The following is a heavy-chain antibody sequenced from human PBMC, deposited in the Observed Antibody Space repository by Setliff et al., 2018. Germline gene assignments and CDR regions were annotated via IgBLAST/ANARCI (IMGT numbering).Heavy chain of an antibody. Sequence: ASVKVSCKASGYAFTSYYIHWVRQAPGQGLEWMGIINPSGDSTNYAQKFQGRATMTRDTSTSTVYMELSSLRSEDTAVYYCARLSEEDYQLPYYFDYWGHGTLVTVSS. V-gene: IGHV1-46*01. D-gene: IGHD2-2*01. J-gene: IGHJ4*01. CDR3: ARLSEEDYQLPYYFDY. CDR1: GYAFTSYY. CDR2: INPSGDST.